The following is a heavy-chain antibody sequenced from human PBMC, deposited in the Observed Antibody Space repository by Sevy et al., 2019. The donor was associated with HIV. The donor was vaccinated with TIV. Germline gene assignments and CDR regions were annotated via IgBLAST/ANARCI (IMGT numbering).Heavy chain of an antibody. J-gene: IGHJ6*02. CDR3: ARDYVVPTTIDYFYYGMDV. Sequence: GGSLRLSCAASGFTFSSYNMNWVRQAPGKGLEWVSSISSSSSYIYYTDSLKGRFTISRDNAKNSLYLQMNSLTAEDTAVYYFARDYVVPTTIDYFYYGMDVWGQGTTVTVSS. D-gene: IGHD2-2*01. CDR1: GFTFSSYN. CDR2: ISSSSSYI. V-gene: IGHV3-21*01.